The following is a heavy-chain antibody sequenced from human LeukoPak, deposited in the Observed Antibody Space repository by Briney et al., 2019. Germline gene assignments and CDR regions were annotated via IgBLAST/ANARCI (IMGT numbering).Heavy chain of an antibody. Sequence: APVKVSCKASGYTFIDNYLHWVRQAPGQGLEWMGWINPNSGGTNFAQKFQGRVTMTRDTSISTAYMELDRLTSGDTAIYYCARREFTPAGPGNYHYYYLDVWGKGTMLTVSS. V-gene: IGHV1-2*02. CDR1: GYTFIDNY. CDR2: INPNSGGT. D-gene: IGHD6-13*01. CDR3: ARREFTPAGPGNYHYYYLDV. J-gene: IGHJ6*03.